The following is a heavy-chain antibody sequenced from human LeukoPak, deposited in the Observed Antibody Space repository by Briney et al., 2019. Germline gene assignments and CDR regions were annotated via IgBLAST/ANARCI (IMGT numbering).Heavy chain of an antibody. CDR1: GLIFRNVW. CDR2: INTRSSVI. V-gene: IGHV3-48*02. CDR3: AREPPYGDYALDY. Sequence: PGGSLRLSCEASGLIFRNVWMSWVRQAPGKGLEWVSYINTRSSVIHYADSVKGRFSISRDNAKNSLYLQMNSLRDDDTAVYYCAREPPYGDYALDYWGQGTQVTVSS. D-gene: IGHD4-17*01. J-gene: IGHJ4*02.